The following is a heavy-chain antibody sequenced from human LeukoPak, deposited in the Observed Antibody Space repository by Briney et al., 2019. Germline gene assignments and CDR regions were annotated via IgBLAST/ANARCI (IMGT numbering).Heavy chain of an antibody. D-gene: IGHD1-26*01. V-gene: IGHV4-59*08. CDR3: ARLSGSPHPPFDY. CDR2: IYYSGST. CDR1: GGSISNYY. J-gene: IGHJ4*02. Sequence: PSETLSLTCTVSGGSISNYYWTWIRQPPGKGLEWIGYIYYSGSTYYNPSLKSRVTISVDTSKNQFSLKLTSVTAADTAVYCCARLSGSPHPPFDYWGQGTLVTVSS.